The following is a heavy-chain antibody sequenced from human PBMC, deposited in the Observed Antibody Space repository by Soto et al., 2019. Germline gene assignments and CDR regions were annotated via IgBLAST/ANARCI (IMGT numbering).Heavy chain of an antibody. CDR3: ARGRADYGSGSNGMDV. J-gene: IGHJ6*02. V-gene: IGHV3-33*01. CDR1: GFTFSGYG. Sequence: PGGSLRLSCAASGFTFSGYGMHWVRQAPGKGLEWVAVIWYDGSNKYYADSVKGRFTISRDNSKNTLYLQMNSLRAEDTAVYYCARGRADYGSGSNGMDVWGQGTTVTVSS. D-gene: IGHD3-10*01. CDR2: IWYDGSNK.